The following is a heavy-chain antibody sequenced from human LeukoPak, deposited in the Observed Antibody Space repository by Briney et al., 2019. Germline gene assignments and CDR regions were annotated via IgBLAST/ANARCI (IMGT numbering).Heavy chain of an antibody. V-gene: IGHV1-24*01. CDR3: TKRGYGSGSYYGRADTFDI. CDR1: GYTLTELS. J-gene: IGHJ3*02. D-gene: IGHD3-10*01. Sequence: ASVKVSCKVSGYTLTELSMHWVRQAPGKGLEWMGGFDPEDGETIYAQKFQGRVTMTEDTATDTAYMELSSLRSGDTAVYYCTKRGYGSGSYYGRADTFDIWGHGTMVTVSS. CDR2: FDPEDGET.